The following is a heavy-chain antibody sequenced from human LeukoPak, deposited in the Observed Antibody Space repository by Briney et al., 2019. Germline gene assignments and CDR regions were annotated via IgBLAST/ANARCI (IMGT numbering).Heavy chain of an antibody. Sequence: PSETLSLTCAVYGGSFSGYYWSWIRQPPGKGLEWIGEINHSGSTNYNPSLKSRVTISVDTSKNQFSLKLSSVTAADTAVYYCASNIVGAEYYYYGMDVWGQGTTVTVSS. CDR2: INHSGST. CDR1: GGSFSGYY. CDR3: ASNIVGAEYYYYGMDV. J-gene: IGHJ6*02. V-gene: IGHV4-34*01. D-gene: IGHD1-26*01.